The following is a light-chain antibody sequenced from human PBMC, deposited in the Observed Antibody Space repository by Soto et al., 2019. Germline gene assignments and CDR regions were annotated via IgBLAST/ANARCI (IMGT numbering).Light chain of an antibody. CDR2: GAS. J-gene: IGKJ1*01. V-gene: IGKV3-15*01. Sequence: EIVLTQSPGTLSLSPGDRATLSFRASQSVSSNLAWYQQKPGQAPRLLIYGASTRATGIPARFSGSGSGTEFTLTISSLQSEDFAVYYCQDYGTSWTFGQGTKVDI. CDR1: QSVSSN. CDR3: QDYGTSWT.